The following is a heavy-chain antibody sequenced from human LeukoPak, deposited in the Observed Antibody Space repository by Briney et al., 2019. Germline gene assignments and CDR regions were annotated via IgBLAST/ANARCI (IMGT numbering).Heavy chain of an antibody. J-gene: IGHJ5*02. D-gene: IGHD2-2*01. Sequence: PSETLSLTCTVSGYSISSGYYWGWIRQPPGKGLEWIGSIYHSGSTYYNPSLKSRVTISVDTSKNQFSLKLSSVTAADTAVYYCARRLSDIVVVPAASYNWFDPWGQGTLVTVSS. CDR3: ARRLSDIVVVPAASYNWFDP. V-gene: IGHV4-38-2*02. CDR1: GYSISSGYY. CDR2: IYHSGST.